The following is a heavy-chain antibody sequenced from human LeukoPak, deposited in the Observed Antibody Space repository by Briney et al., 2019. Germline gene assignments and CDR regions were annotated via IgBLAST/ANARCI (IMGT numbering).Heavy chain of an antibody. CDR3: TRDRNLDFWTGYHLSGPDAFSI. J-gene: IGHJ3*02. Sequence: PGGSLRLSCAASGISFSNYAMNWVRQAPGKGLDWISYISSSGGTIYYADSVKGRFTISRDSAKNSLYLQMNSLRAEDTAIYHCTRDRNLDFWTGYHLSGPDAFSIWGQGAMVTVSS. CDR1: GISFSNYA. V-gene: IGHV3-48*03. D-gene: IGHD3/OR15-3a*01. CDR2: ISSSGGTI.